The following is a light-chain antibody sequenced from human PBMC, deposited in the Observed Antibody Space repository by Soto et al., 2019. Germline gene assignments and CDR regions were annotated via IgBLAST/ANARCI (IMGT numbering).Light chain of an antibody. CDR1: EGISNS. J-gene: IGKJ4*01. V-gene: IGKV1-9*01. Sequence: IQLTQSPSSLSASVGDRVTFTCRVSEGISNSLAWYQQKPGKAPKLLIYAGSTLQSGVPSRFSGSRSGTDFTLTIKSLQPEDLATYSCQQLSRYPLTFGGGTKVEIK. CDR2: AGS. CDR3: QQLSRYPLT.